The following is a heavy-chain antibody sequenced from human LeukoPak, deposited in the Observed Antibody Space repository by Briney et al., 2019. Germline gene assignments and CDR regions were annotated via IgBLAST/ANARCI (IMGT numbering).Heavy chain of an antibody. D-gene: IGHD4-17*01. CDR1: GFTFSSYS. Sequence: GGSLRLSCAASGFTFSSYSMNWVRQAPGKGLEWISYISSTTSTIYYADSVKGRFTIPRDNAKNSLYLQMNSLRAEDTAVYYCARDVTYYGADWFDPWGQGTLVTVPS. J-gene: IGHJ5*02. V-gene: IGHV3-48*04. CDR2: ISSTTSTI. CDR3: ARDVTYYGADWFDP.